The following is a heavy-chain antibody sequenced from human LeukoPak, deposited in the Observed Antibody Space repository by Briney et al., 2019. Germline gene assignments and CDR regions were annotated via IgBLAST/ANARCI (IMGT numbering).Heavy chain of an antibody. CDR2: IKSKTDGGTT. CDR3: TTALGNYYDSSGYSIIFDY. Sequence: GGSLRLSCAASGFTFSNAWMSWVRQAPGKGLEWVGRIKSKTDGGTTDYAAPVKGRFTISRDDSKNTLYLQMNSLKTEDTAVYYCTTALGNYYDSSGYSIIFDYWGQGTLVTVSS. D-gene: IGHD3-22*01. J-gene: IGHJ4*02. CDR1: GFTFSNAW. V-gene: IGHV3-15*01.